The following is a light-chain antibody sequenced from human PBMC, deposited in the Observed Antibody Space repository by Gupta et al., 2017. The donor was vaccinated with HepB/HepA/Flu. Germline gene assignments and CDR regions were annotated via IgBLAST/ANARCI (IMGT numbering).Light chain of an antibody. Sequence: SALTQPRSVSGSPGQSVTISCTGTSSDVGGYNYVSWYQHHPGKAPKFMIYDVSQRPSGVPGRFSGSKSGNTAFLTISVRQTEEEADYYCCSYAGRGTLVFGGGTKLTVL. J-gene: IGLJ3*02. CDR2: DVS. V-gene: IGLV2-11*01. CDR3: CSYAGRGTLV. CDR1: SSDVGGYNY.